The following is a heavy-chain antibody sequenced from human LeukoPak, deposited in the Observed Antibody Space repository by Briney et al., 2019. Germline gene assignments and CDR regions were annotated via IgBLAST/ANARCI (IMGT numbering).Heavy chain of an antibody. CDR1: GFTFSSYA. D-gene: IGHD3-9*01. Sequence: GGSLRLSCAASGFTFSSYAMQWVRQAPGKGLEWVAVISYDGSNKYYADSVKGRFTISRDNSKNTLYLQMNSLRAEDTAVYYCARDSGSRLRYFDWSSDAFDIWGQGTMVTVSS. CDR2: ISYDGSNK. J-gene: IGHJ3*02. CDR3: ARDSGSRLRYFDWSSDAFDI. V-gene: IGHV3-30*04.